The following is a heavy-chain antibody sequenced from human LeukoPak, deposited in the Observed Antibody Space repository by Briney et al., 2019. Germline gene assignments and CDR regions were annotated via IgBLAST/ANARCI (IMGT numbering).Heavy chain of an antibody. Sequence: KAGESLKISCKGSGYSFTSYWIGWVRQMPGKGLEWMGIIYPGDSDTRYSPSFQGQVTISADKSISTAYLQWSSLKASDTAMYYCARQCGGDCYFRGPYAYWGQGTLVTVSS. CDR1: GYSFTSYW. CDR3: ARQCGGDCYFRGPYAY. J-gene: IGHJ4*02. CDR2: IYPGDSDT. V-gene: IGHV5-51*01. D-gene: IGHD2-21*02.